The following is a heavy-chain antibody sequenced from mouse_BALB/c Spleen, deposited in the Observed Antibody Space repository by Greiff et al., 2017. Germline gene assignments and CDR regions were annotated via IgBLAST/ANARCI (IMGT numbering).Heavy chain of an antibody. CDR1: GFTFSSYT. V-gene: IGHV5-12-2*01. CDR2: ISNGGGST. CDR3: ARGDYEAWFAY. D-gene: IGHD2-4*01. J-gene: IGHJ3*01. Sequence: EVMLVESGGGLVQPGGSLKLSCAASGFTFSSYTMSWVRQTPEKRLEWVAYISNGGGSTYYPDTVKGRFTISRDNAKNTLYLQMSSLKSEDTAMYYCARGDYEAWFAYWGQGTLVTVSA.